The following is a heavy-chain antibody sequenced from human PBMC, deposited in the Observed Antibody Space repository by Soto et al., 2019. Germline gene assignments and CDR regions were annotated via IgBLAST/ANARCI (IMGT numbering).Heavy chain of an antibody. V-gene: IGHV1-18*01. CDR2: ISAYNGNT. CDR3: ARDPRDIVVVPAAPGDAFDI. J-gene: IGHJ3*02. D-gene: IGHD2-2*01. Sequence: GASVKVSCKASGYTFTSYGISWVRQAPGQGLEWMGWISAYNGNTNYAQKLQGRVTMTTDTSTSTAYMELRSLRSDDTAVYYCARDPRDIVVVPAAPGDAFDIWGQGTMVTVSS. CDR1: GYTFTSYG.